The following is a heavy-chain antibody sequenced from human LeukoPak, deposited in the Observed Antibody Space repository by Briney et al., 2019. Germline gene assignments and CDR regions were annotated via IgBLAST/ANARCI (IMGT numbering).Heavy chain of an antibody. CDR3: AGSGTYYVMSDF. CDR2: INGDGSGT. J-gene: IGHJ4*02. D-gene: IGHD1-26*01. CDR1: GFTFSSYW. Sequence: GGSLRLSCAASGFTFSSYWMHWVRQVPGKGLVWVSRINGDGSGTSYADSVKGRFTISRDNAKNTVYLQMNGLRADATAVYYCAGSGTYYVMSDFWGQGTLVTVSS. V-gene: IGHV3-74*01.